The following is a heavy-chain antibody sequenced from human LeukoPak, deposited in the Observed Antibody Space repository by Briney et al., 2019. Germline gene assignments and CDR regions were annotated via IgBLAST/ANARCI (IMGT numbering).Heavy chain of an antibody. J-gene: IGHJ4*02. CDR1: GFTFGDYV. CDR2: IRSKAYGGTT. V-gene: IGHV3-49*04. D-gene: IGHD3-22*01. Sequence: GGSLRLSYTASGFTFGDYVMSWVRQAPGKGLEWVGFIRSKAYGGTTKNAASVKGRFTISRDNSKNTLYLQMNSLRAEDTAVYYCARSPDYDSSGYYYPPFDYWGQGTLVTVSS. CDR3: ARSPDYDSSGYYYPPFDY.